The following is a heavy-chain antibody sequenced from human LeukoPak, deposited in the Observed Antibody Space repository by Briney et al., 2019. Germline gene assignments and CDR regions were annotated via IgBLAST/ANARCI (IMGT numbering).Heavy chain of an antibody. V-gene: IGHV4-34*12. CDR3: AKSNGYGLVDI. J-gene: IGHJ3*02. D-gene: IGHD3-10*01. Sequence: SETLSLTCAVYGGSFSGYYWGWVRQPPGKGLEWIGNIFYSGSTYYSPPLKSRLTISLDTSRNQFSLRLNSVTAADTAVYYCAKSNGYGLVDIWGQGTMVTVSS. CDR2: IFYSGST. CDR1: GGSFSGYY.